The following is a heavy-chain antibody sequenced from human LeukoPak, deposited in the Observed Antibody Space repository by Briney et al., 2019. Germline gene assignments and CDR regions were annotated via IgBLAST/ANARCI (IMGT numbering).Heavy chain of an antibody. CDR2: INHSGST. V-gene: IGHV4-34*01. CDR1: GGSFSGYY. J-gene: IGHJ4*02. D-gene: IGHD3-9*01. CDR3: ARGPATYYDILTGYPALDY. Sequence: SETLSLTCAVYGGSFSGYYWSWIRQPPGKGLEWIGEINHSGSTNYNPSLKSRVTISVDTSKDQFSLKLSSVTAADTAVYYCARGPATYYDILTGYPALDYWGQGTLVTVSS.